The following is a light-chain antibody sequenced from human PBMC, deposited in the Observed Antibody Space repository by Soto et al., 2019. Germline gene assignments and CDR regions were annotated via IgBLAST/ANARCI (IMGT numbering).Light chain of an antibody. J-gene: IGKJ1*01. CDR1: QSVSSN. V-gene: IGKV3-15*01. Sequence: EIVMTQSPATLSVSPGERVTLSCRASQSVSSNLAWYQQTPGQAPRRLIYGASTSATGIPARFSGSGSGTEFTLTISSLQSEDFAVYYCQHYNNWPRTFGQGTKVEIK. CDR2: GAS. CDR3: QHYNNWPRT.